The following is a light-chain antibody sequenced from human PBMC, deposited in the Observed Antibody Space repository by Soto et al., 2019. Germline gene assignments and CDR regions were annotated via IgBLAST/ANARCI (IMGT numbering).Light chain of an antibody. V-gene: IGKV3-20*01. J-gene: IGKJ3*01. Sequence: ELVLTQSPGTLSWSPGDIATLSCRASQSFSTSYLAWYQHKPGQAPRLLIHNTFTRATGIPDRFSGSGSGTDFTLTIRRLEPADCAVYYCQQYGVSPFTFGTGTKVDIK. CDR2: NTF. CDR1: QSFSTSY. CDR3: QQYGVSPFT.